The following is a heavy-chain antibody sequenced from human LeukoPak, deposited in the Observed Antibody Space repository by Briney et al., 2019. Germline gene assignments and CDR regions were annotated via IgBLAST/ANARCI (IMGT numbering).Heavy chain of an antibody. D-gene: IGHD6-13*01. CDR2: IYGNDDK. V-gene: IGHV2-5*01. J-gene: IGHJ4*02. Sequence: SGPTLVNPTQTLTLTCTFSGLSLSNSGVGVGWIRQPPGKALEWLALIYGNDDKHYSPSLESRLTITKDTSKNQVVLTMTNMDPMDTATYYCAHTADSSSWSMSPSYYFDYWGQGTLVTVSS. CDR1: GLSLSNSGVG. CDR3: AHTADSSSWSMSPSYYFDY.